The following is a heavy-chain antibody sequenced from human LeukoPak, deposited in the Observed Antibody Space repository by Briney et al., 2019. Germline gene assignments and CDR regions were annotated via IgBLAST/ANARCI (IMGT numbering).Heavy chain of an antibody. CDR1: GGTFSSYA. D-gene: IGHD3-3*01. CDR2: IIPIFGTA. V-gene: IGHV1-69*13. Sequence: SVKVSCKASGGTFSSYAISWVRQAPGQGLEWMGGIIPIFGTANYAQKLQGRVTITADESTSTAYMELSSLRSEDTAVYYCARRPVRGVVILYYYGMDVWGQGTTVTVSS. J-gene: IGHJ6*02. CDR3: ARRPVRGVVILYYYGMDV.